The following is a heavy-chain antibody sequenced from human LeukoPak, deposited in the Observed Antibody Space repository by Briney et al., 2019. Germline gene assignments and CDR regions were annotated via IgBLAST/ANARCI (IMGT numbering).Heavy chain of an antibody. CDR1: GGTLSNYA. D-gene: IGHD6-13*01. CDR2: VIPVFDTA. Sequence: ASVKVPRQGFGGTLSNYAISWVGQGPGQGLEWMGGVIPVFDTANYAQKFQGRVTITTDESTSTAYMELSSLRSEDTAVYYCARGRREIQSSSWWFDYWGQGTLVTVSS. CDR3: ARGRREIQSSSWWFDY. V-gene: IGHV1-69*05. J-gene: IGHJ4*02.